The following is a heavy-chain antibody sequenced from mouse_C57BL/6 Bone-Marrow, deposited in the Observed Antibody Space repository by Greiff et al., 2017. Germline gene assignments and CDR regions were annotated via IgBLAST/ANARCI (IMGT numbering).Heavy chain of an antibody. D-gene: IGHD2-1*01. CDR2: IYPGDGDT. V-gene: IGHV1-80*01. CDR3: ARWHYGNPLAY. Sequence: QVQLKQSGAELVKPGASVKISCKASGYAFSSYWMNWVKQRPGKGLEWIGQIYPGDGDTNYNGKFKGKATLTADKSSSTAYMQLSSLTSEDSAVYFCARWHYGNPLAYWGQGTLVTVSA. J-gene: IGHJ3*01. CDR1: GYAFSSYW.